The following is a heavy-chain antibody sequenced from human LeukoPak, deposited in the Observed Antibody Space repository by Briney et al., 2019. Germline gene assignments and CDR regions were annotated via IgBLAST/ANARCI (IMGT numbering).Heavy chain of an antibody. V-gene: IGHV4-34*01. CDR3: ARGPSPRHWFGDQNTLGFDY. D-gene: IGHD3-10*01. CDR1: GGSFSGYY. Sequence: SETLSLTCAVYGGSFSGYYWSWIRQPPGKGLEWIGEINHSGSTNYNPSLKSRVTISVDTSKNQFSLKLSSVTAADTAVYYCARGPSPRHWFGDQNTLGFDYWGQGTLVTVSS. CDR2: INHSGST. J-gene: IGHJ4*02.